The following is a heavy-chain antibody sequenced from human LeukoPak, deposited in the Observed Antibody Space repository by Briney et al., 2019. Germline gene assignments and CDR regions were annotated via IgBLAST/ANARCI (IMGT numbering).Heavy chain of an antibody. CDR2: ISAYNGNT. CDR1: GYTFTSYG. CDR3: ARIGLVRGVIRHHFREWWFDP. Sequence: ASVKVSCKASGYTFTSYGISWVRQAPGQGLEWMGWISAYNGNTNYAQKLQGRVTMTTDTSTSTAYMELRSLRSDDTAVYYCARIGLVRGVIRHHFREWWFDPWGQGTLVTVSS. V-gene: IGHV1-18*01. J-gene: IGHJ5*02. D-gene: IGHD3-10*01.